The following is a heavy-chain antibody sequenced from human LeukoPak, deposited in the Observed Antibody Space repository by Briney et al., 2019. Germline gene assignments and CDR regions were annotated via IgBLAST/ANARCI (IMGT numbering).Heavy chain of an antibody. CDR2: ITSGANT. V-gene: IGHV3-23*01. J-gene: IGHJ4*02. D-gene: IGHD2-2*02. CDR3: AKIPWDIVVVPAAIGHYFDY. CDR1: GFTFSSYS. Sequence: PGGSLRLSCAASGFTFSSYSMNWVRQAAGKGLEWVSGITSGANTYYADSVKGRFTISRDNSKNTLYLQMNSLRAEDTAVYYCAKIPWDIVVVPAAIGHYFDYWGQGTLVTVSS.